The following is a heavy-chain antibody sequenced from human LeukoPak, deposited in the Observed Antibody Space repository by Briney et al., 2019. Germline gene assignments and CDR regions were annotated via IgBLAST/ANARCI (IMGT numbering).Heavy chain of an antibody. CDR3: ARWDSGEWFHDAFDI. V-gene: IGHV4-38-2*01. D-gene: IGHD3-3*01. CDR1: GYSISSGYY. CDR2: TYHSGST. Sequence: SETLSLTCGVSGYSISSGYYWGWIRQPPGKGLEWIGSTYHSGSTYYNLSLQSRVTISVDTSKNQFSLKLRSVTAADTALYYCARWDSGEWFHDAFDIWGQGTRVTVSS. J-gene: IGHJ3*02.